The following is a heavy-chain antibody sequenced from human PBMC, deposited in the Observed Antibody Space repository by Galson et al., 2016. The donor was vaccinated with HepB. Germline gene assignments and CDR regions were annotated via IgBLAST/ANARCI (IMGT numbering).Heavy chain of an antibody. CDR2: INSDGSST. CDR3: VREDYGDDPVYYYYYGMDV. V-gene: IGHV3-74*01. J-gene: IGHJ6*02. D-gene: IGHD4-17*01. Sequence: SLRLSCAASGFPFSRYWMHWVRQAPGKGLVWVSRINSDGSSTAYADSVRGRFTIPRDNAKNTVYLQMNSLSAEDTALYYCVREDYGDDPVYYYYYGMDVWGQGTTVSVSS. CDR1: GFPFSRYW.